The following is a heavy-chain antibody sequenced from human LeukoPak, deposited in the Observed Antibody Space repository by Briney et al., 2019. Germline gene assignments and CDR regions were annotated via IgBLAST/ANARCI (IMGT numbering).Heavy chain of an antibody. Sequence: GGSLRLSCAASGFTFSSYWMSWVRQAPGKGLEWVANIKQDGSEKYYVVSVKGRFTISRDNAKNSLYLQMNGLRAEDTAVYYCARLGGRRAAAGYWGQGTLVTVSS. CDR2: IKQDGSEK. D-gene: IGHD6-13*01. J-gene: IGHJ4*02. V-gene: IGHV3-7*01. CDR3: ARLGGRRAAAGY. CDR1: GFTFSSYW.